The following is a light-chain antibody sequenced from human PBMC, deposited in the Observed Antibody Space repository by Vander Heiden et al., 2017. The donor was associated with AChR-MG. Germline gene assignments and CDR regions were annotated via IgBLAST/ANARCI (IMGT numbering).Light chain of an antibody. J-gene: IGKJ2*01. V-gene: IGKV3-20*01. CDR3: QQYGSSPPHT. CDR2: GAS. CDR1: QSVSSNY. Sequence: EIVLTQSPGTLSLSPGERATLSCRASQSVSSNYLAWYQQKPGQAPRLLIFGASSRATGIPDRFSGSGCGTDFTLTISRLEPQDFALYYCQQYGSSPPHTFGQGTKLEIK.